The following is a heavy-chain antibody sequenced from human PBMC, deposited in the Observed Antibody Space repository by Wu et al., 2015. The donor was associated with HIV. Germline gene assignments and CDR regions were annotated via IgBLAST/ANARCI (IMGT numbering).Heavy chain of an antibody. CDR3: ARAPPDSSGYYYGGWFDP. V-gene: IGHV1-69*05. CDR2: FIPISGVA. J-gene: IGHJ5*02. CDR1: GVGFSNYA. Sequence: QVQLVQSGSEVKKPGSSVRVSCQASGVGFSNYAINWVRQVPGQGLEWMGDFIPISGVANYAQKFQGRVTISTDDSTSTAFMEMRSLRFEDTAVYFCARAPPDSSGYYYGGWFDPWGQGTLVTVSS. D-gene: IGHD3-22*01.